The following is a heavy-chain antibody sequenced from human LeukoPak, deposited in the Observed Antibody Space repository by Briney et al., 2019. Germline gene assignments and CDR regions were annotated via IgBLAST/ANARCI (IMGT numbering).Heavy chain of an antibody. CDR3: ARQRKTTGVYYYYYMDV. CDR2: IYPGDSDT. D-gene: IGHD1-14*01. Sequence: GESLKISCKGSGYSFTSYWIGWMRQMPGKGLEWMGIIYPGDSDTRYSPSFQGQVTISADKSISTAYLQWSSLKASDTAMYYCARQRKTTGVYYYYYMDVWGKGTTVTVSS. CDR1: GYSFTSYW. V-gene: IGHV5-51*01. J-gene: IGHJ6*03.